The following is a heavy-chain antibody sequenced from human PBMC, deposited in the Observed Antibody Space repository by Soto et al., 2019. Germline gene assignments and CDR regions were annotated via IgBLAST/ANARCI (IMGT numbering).Heavy chain of an antibody. CDR1: GFKFNGSS. V-gene: IGHV3-73*02. D-gene: IGHD3-10*01. J-gene: IGHJ5*02. Sequence: EMQLVESGGDLVQAGGYLKISCAALGFKFNGSSIHWVRQSSERGLEWIGRIRSKPNNYATSYAPSVKGRFSVSRDDTTSVAYLQMSSLKTEDTAIYYCMSIFYTGSGSPLLNWFDPWGQGTLVTVSS. CDR3: MSIFYTGSGSPLLNWFDP. CDR2: IRSKPNNYAT.